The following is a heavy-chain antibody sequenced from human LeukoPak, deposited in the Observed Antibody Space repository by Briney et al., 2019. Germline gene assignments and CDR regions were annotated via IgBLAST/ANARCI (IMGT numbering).Heavy chain of an antibody. D-gene: IGHD3-3*01. CDR3: AKGTDFGVVPYYFDY. CDR2: IWYDGSNK. Sequence: GGSLRLSCAASGFTFSSYGMHWVRQAPGKGLEWVAVIWYDGSNKYYADSVKGRFTISRDNSKNTLYLQMNSLRAEDTAVYYCAKGTDFGVVPYYFDYWGRGTLVTVSS. J-gene: IGHJ4*02. CDR1: GFTFSSYG. V-gene: IGHV3-33*06.